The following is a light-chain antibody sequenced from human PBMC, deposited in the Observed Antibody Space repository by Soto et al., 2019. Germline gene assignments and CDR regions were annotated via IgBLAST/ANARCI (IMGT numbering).Light chain of an antibody. CDR1: QTVRNNY. Sequence: EFVLTQSPGSGSLSPLEIATLSFMASQTVRNNYLAWYQQKPGQAPRLLIYDASSRATGIPDRFSGGGSGTDFTLTISRLEPEDFAVYYCQQFSSYPLTFGGGTKWIS. CDR2: DAS. V-gene: IGKV3-20*01. CDR3: QQFSSYPLT. J-gene: IGKJ4*01.